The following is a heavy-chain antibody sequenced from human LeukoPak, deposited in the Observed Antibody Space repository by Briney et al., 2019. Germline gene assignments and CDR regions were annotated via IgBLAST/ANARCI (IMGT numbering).Heavy chain of an antibody. CDR1: GFIFSNYA. Sequence: GGPLRLSCAASGFIFSNYAMTWVRQAPGKGLEWVSILGGLSESVYYPDSVKGRFTVSRDNSKDTLYLEINSLRGEDTATYYCARRWLGDPYGMDVWGQGTTVTASS. CDR2: LGGLSESV. J-gene: IGHJ6*02. CDR3: ARRWLGDPYGMDV. V-gene: IGHV3-23*01. D-gene: IGHD3-10*01.